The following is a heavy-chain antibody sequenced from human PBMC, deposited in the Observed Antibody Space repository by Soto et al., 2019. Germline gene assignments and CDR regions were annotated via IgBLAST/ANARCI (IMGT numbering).Heavy chain of an antibody. Sequence: PGGSLRLSCAASGFTVSSYYMSWARQAPGKGLEWVANIKHDGSEKNYVDAVKGRFTISRENAKNSLYLQMNSLRVEDTAVYYCARGYSFGNWGQGTLVTVSS. CDR3: ARGYSFGN. CDR1: GFTVSSYY. J-gene: IGHJ4*02. CDR2: IKHDGSEK. V-gene: IGHV3-7*04. D-gene: IGHD2-15*01.